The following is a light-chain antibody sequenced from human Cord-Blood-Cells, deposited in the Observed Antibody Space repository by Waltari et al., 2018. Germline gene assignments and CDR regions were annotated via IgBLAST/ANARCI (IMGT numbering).Light chain of an antibody. V-gene: IGLV2-23*01. CDR1: SSDVGSYTL. CDR3: CSYAGSSTWV. CDR2: EGS. Sequence: QSALTQPASVSGSPGQSITISCTGTSSDVGSYTLVSWYQQHPGKAPKLMIYEGSKLPSGVSNRFSGSKSGNTASLTISGLQAGDEADYYCCSYAGSSTWVFGGGTKLTVL. J-gene: IGLJ3*02.